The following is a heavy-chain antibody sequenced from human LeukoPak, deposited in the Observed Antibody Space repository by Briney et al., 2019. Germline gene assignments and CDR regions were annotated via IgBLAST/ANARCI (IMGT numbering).Heavy chain of an antibody. J-gene: IGHJ4*02. CDR3: ATRGDDYGDYGNDY. V-gene: IGHV1-24*01. Sequence: ASVKVSCKVSGYTLSELSMHWVRQAPGKGLEWMGNFDPEDGETIYAQKFQGRVTMTGDTSTDTGYMELSSLRSEDTAVYYCATRGDDYGDYGNDYWGQGTLVTVSS. D-gene: IGHD4-17*01. CDR2: FDPEDGET. CDR1: GYTLSELS.